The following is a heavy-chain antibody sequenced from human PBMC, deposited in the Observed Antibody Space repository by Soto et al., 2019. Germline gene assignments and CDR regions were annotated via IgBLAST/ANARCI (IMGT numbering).Heavy chain of an antibody. CDR1: GGTFSSYT. Sequence: SVKVSCKASGGTFSSYTISWVRQAPGQGLEWMGRIIPILGTANYAQKFQGRVTITADESTSTAYMELSSLGSEDTAVYYCARASDTAMWYYFDYWGQGTLVTVSS. D-gene: IGHD5-18*01. CDR3: ARASDTAMWYYFDY. J-gene: IGHJ4*02. CDR2: IIPILGTA. V-gene: IGHV1-69*08.